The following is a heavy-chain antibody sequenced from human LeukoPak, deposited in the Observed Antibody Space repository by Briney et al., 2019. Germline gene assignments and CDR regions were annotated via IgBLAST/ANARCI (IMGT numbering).Heavy chain of an antibody. CDR1: GGSFSGYY. J-gene: IGHJ4*02. CDR3: ARHGPVEMATRLRVDY. Sequence: SETLSLTCAVYGGSFSGYYWSWIRQPPGKGLEWIGEINHSGSTNYNPSLKSRVTISVDTSKNQFSLKLSSVTAADTAVYYCARHGPVEMATRLRVDYWGQGTLVTVSS. V-gene: IGHV4-34*01. D-gene: IGHD5-24*01. CDR2: INHSGST.